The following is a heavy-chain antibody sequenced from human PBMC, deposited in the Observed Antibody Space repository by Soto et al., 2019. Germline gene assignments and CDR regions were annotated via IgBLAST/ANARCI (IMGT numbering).Heavy chain of an antibody. J-gene: IGHJ6*04. CDR1: GGSISSSSYY. V-gene: IGHV4-39*01. D-gene: IGHD2-8*01. CDR2: IYYSGST. Sequence: SETLSLTCTASGGSISSSSYYWGWIRQPPGKGLEWIGSIYYSGSTYYNPSLKSRVTISVDTSKNQFSLKLSSVTAADTAVYYCARKRRYGRMLADLDVWGKGTTVTVSS. CDR3: ARKRRYGRMLADLDV.